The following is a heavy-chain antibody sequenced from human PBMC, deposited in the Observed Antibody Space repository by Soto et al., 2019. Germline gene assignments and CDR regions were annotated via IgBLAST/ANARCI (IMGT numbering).Heavy chain of an antibody. Sequence: QVQLQESGPGLVKPSGTLSLTCAVSGGAISRSQWWSWVRQPPGKGLEWIGEIYQSGSTNYNPSLESRVRMSVDKSRNQFSLKLTSVSAAETAVYYCAIASATIAAAAIFDYWGQGTLVTVSS. J-gene: IGHJ4*02. D-gene: IGHD6-13*01. CDR3: AIASATIAAAAIFDY. V-gene: IGHV4-4*02. CDR1: GGAISRSQW. CDR2: IYQSGST.